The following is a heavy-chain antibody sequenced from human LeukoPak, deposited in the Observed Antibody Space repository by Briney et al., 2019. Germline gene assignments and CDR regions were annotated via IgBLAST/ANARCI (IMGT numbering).Heavy chain of an antibody. Sequence: GGSLRLSCAASKFTFGIFTMNWLRQAPGKSLEWVSSISSSSTYIYYADSVKGRFTISRDNTNNSLYLQMNSLKTEDTAVYYCARGIKYSGSYYDYWGQGTLVTVSS. CDR2: ISSSSTYI. CDR1: KFTFGIFT. CDR3: ARGIKYSGSYYDY. J-gene: IGHJ4*02. D-gene: IGHD1-26*01. V-gene: IGHV3-21*04.